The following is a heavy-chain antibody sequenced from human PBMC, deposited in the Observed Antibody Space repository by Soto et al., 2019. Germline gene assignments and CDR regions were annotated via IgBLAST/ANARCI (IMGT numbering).Heavy chain of an antibody. V-gene: IGHV4-31*03. CDR2: IYYSGST. Sequence: SETLSLTCTVSGGSISSGGYYWSWIRQHPGKGLEWIGYIYYSGSTYYNPSLKSRVTISVDTSKNQFSLKLSSVTAADTAVYYCARAQVMDYYDSSGYSNWFDPWGQGNLVTVSS. J-gene: IGHJ5*02. D-gene: IGHD3-22*01. CDR3: ARAQVMDYYDSSGYSNWFDP. CDR1: GGSISSGGYY.